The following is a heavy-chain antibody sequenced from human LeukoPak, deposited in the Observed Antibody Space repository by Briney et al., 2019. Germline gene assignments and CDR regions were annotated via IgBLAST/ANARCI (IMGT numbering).Heavy chain of an antibody. V-gene: IGHV1-2*02. CDR1: GYTFTGYY. J-gene: IGHJ5*02. CDR2: INPNSGNT. D-gene: IGHD6-25*01. Sequence: GASVKVSCKASGYTFTGYYMHWVRQAPGQGLEWMGWINPNSGNTHYAQKFQDRVTMTRDTSISTAYMELNSLRSDDTAVYYCAREGAAAEDMNWFDPWGQGTLVTVSS. CDR3: AREGAAAEDMNWFDP.